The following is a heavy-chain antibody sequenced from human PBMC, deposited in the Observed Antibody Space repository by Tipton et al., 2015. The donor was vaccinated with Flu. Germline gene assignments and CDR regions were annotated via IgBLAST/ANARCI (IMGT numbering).Heavy chain of an antibody. CDR1: GDSIGSRYF. CDR3: ARYKSSGSVGPFDY. D-gene: IGHD3-22*01. J-gene: IGHJ4*02. V-gene: IGHV4-59*01. Sequence: TLSLTCSVSGDSIGSRYFWGWIRQPPGKGLEWIAYIYYSGSTNYNPSLKSRVTISVDTSKNQFSLKLSSVTAADTAVYYCARYKSSGSVGPFDYWGQGTLVTVSS. CDR2: IYYSGST.